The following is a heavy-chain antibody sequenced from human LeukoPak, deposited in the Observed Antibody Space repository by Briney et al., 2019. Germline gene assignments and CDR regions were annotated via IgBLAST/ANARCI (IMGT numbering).Heavy chain of an antibody. CDR3: ASRFTVTHCFDY. D-gene: IGHD4-17*01. CDR2: FHYSGTT. V-gene: IGHV4-39*01. J-gene: IGHJ4*02. Sequence: SETLSLTCTVSGGSISSSTYYWGWIRQPPGKGLEWIGNFHYSGTTYYNPSLKSRVTMSVDTSRNQFSLKLSSVTAADTAVYYCASRFTVTHCFDYWGQGTLVTVSS. CDR1: GGSISSSTYY.